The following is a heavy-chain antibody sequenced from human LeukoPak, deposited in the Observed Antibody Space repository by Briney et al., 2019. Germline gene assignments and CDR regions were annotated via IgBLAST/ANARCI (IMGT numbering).Heavy chain of an antibody. CDR3: ARDGTGYSSRWDLDY. CDR1: GFTFSSYW. J-gene: IGHJ4*02. CDR2: INSDGSST. Sequence: GGSLRLSCAASGFTFSSYWMHWVRQAPGQGLVWVSRINSDGSSTSYADSVKGRFTISRDNAKNTLYLQMSSLRAEDTAVYYCARDGTGYSSRWDLDYWGQGTLVTVSS. D-gene: IGHD6-13*01. V-gene: IGHV3-74*01.